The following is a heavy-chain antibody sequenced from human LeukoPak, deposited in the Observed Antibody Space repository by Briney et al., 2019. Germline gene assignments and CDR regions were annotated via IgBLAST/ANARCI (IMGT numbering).Heavy chain of an antibody. CDR3: ARDPARDGNNPLDY. J-gene: IGHJ4*02. CDR2: VYYTGST. CDR1: GGSISSALYH. Sequence: SETLSLTCTVSGGSISSALYHWGWIRQPPGKNLEWLGSVYYTGSTHNNPSLKSRVTISVDTSKNQFSLKLSSVTAADTAVYYCARDPARDGNNPLDYWGQGTLVTVSS. V-gene: IGHV4-39*07. D-gene: IGHD5-24*01.